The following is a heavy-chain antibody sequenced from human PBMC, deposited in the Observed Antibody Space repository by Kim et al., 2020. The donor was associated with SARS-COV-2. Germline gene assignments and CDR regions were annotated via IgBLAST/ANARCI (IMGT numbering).Heavy chain of an antibody. CDR2: ISSSGSTI. CDR3: ARDAGYCSSTSCYTVGHYYYGMDV. V-gene: IGHV3-48*03. J-gene: IGHJ6*02. Sequence: GGSLRLSCAASGFTFSSYEMNWVRQAPGKGLEWVSYISSSGSTIYYADSVKGRFTISRDNAKNSLYLQMNSLRAEDTAVYYCARDAGYCSSTSCYTVGHYYYGMDVWGQGTTVTVSS. CDR1: GFTFSSYE. D-gene: IGHD2-2*01.